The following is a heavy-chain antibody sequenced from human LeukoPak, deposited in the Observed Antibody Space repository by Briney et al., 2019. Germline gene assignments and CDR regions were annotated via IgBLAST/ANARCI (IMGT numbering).Heavy chain of an antibody. Sequence: GGSLRLSCAASGFTFSSYDMHWVRQATGKGLEWVSAICTAGDTYYPGSVKGRFTISRENAKNSLYLQMNSLRAGDTAVYYCARVGDSSGSYDCWGQGTLVTVSS. CDR3: ARVGDSSGSYDC. D-gene: IGHD3-22*01. CDR2: ICTAGDT. J-gene: IGHJ4*02. CDR1: GFTFSSYD. V-gene: IGHV3-13*01.